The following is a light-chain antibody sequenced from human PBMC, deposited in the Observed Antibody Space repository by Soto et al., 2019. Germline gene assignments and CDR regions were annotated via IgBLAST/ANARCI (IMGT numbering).Light chain of an antibody. Sequence: AIRMTQSPSSFSASTGDRVTITCRASQGISSYLAWYQQKPGKAPKLLIYAASTLQSGVPSRFSGSGSGTDFTLTISCLQSEDFATYYCHQYYSYTFTFGPGTKVDIK. V-gene: IGKV1-8*01. CDR3: HQYYSYTFT. CDR1: QGISSY. J-gene: IGKJ3*01. CDR2: AAS.